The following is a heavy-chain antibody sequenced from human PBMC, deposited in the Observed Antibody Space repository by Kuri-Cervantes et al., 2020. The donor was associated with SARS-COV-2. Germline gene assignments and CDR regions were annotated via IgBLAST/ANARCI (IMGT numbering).Heavy chain of an antibody. D-gene: IGHD3-22*01. CDR2: IIPIFGTA. J-gene: IGHJ1*01. V-gene: IGHV1-69*13. Sequence: SVKVSCKASGGTFSSYAISWVRQAPGQGLEWMGGIIPIFGTANYAQKFQGRVTITADESTSTAYMELSSLRSEDTAVYYCARGGQNYYDSSGYSHWGQGTLVTFSS. CDR3: ARGGQNYYDSSGYSH. CDR1: GGTFSSYA.